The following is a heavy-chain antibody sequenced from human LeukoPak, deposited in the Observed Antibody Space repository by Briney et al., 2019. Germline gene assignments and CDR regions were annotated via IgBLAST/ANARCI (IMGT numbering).Heavy chain of an antibody. CDR2: IFYSGNT. V-gene: IGHV4-59*08. CDR1: GASITTNY. J-gene: IGHJ4*02. D-gene: IGHD1-26*01. CDR3: ARLSTYSHFDF. Sequence: SETLSLTCTVSGASITTNYWSWFRQSPGKGLEWIGYIFYSGNTKYSPSLESRVTISVDTSNNHFSLNLKSVTAADTAVYYCARLSTYSHFDFWGQGTLVTVSS.